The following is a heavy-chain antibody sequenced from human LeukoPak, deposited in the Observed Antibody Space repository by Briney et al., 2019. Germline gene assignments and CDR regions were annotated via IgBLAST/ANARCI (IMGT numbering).Heavy chain of an antibody. V-gene: IGHV4-59*01. D-gene: IGHD3-3*01. CDR2: IYYSGST. CDR1: GGSISSYY. J-gene: IGHJ6*03. CDR3: ARAYYDFWSGYFSYYYYMDV. Sequence: SETLSLTCTVSGGSISSYYWSWIRQPPGKGLEWIGYIYYSGSTNYNPSLKSRVTISVDTSKNQFSLKLSSVTAADTAVYYCARAYYDFWSGYFSYYYYMDVWGKGTTVTVSS.